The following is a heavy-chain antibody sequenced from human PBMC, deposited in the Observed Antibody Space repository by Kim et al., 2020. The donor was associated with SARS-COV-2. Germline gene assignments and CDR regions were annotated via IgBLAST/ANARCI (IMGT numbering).Heavy chain of an antibody. CDR1: GFTFSTYG. J-gene: IGHJ6*01. Sequence: GGSLRLSCAASGFTFSTYGMHWVRQAPGKGLEWVAVISYDGSSKYYGESVKGRFTISRDNPENTLYLQMNSLRPEDTAVYYCAKAVVRRGNYYYYGMDV. CDR3: AKAVVRRGNYYYYGMDV. V-gene: IGHV3-30*18. CDR2: ISYDGSSK. D-gene: IGHD3-10*01.